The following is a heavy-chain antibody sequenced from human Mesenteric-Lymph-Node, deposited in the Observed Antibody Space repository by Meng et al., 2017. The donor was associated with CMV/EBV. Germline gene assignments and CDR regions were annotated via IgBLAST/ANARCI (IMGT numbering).Heavy chain of an antibody. D-gene: IGHD6-6*01. CDR2: ITSGGDR. CDR3: SSGRPGEFDY. J-gene: IGHJ4*02. Sequence: LRLSCTTSGLTFNTSAMNWARQAPGKGLGWVSGITSGGDRYYAGSVKGRFTISRDNSKNTVYLQLNGLRAEDTAVYYCSSGRPGEFDYWAQGTLV. CDR1: GLTFNTSA. V-gene: IGHV3-23*01.